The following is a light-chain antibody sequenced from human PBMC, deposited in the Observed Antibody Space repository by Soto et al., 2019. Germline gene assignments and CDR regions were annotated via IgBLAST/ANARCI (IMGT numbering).Light chain of an antibody. CDR3: QQYSSSRT. CDR2: GGS. Sequence: EVVLTQSPVTLSVSPGERATLSCRASQSVSSYLAWYQQKPGQAPRLLIYGGSSRATGIPVRFSGSGSETDFTLTITRLEPEDFAVYYCQQYSSSRTFGQGTKVDI. V-gene: IGKV3-20*01. CDR1: QSVSSY. J-gene: IGKJ1*01.